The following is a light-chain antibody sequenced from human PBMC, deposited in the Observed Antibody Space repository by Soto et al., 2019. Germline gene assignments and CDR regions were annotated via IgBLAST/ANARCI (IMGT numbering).Light chain of an antibody. J-gene: IGKJ1*01. CDR2: AAS. CDR3: LQFYNFSWT. V-gene: IGKV1-6*01. Sequence: CRASQVIGNDLAWYQQKPGKAPRLLIFAASNLQSGVPSRFSGSGSGTDFTLTISRLQPEDFATYYCLQFYNFSWTFGQGTKVDIK. CDR1: QVIGND.